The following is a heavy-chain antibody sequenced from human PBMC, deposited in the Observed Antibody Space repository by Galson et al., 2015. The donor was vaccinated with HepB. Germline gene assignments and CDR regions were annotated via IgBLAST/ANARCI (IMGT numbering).Heavy chain of an antibody. CDR1: GGSISSGSYY. CDR2: IYTSGST. J-gene: IGHJ4*02. D-gene: IGHD1-26*01. V-gene: IGHV4-61*02. Sequence: TLSLTCTVSGGSISSGSYYWSWIRQPAGKGLEWIGRIYTSGSTNYNPSLKSRVTMLVDTSKNQYSLKLSSVTAADTAVYYCARYSGGYAALDYWGQGTVVTVSS. CDR3: ARYSGGYAALDY.